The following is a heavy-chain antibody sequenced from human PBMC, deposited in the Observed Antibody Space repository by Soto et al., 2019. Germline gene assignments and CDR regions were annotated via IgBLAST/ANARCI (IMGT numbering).Heavy chain of an antibody. CDR1: GYTFTNHY. CDR3: ARDKQEGDLLVPYGLDV. J-gene: IGHJ6*02. CDR2: INPNNGGT. D-gene: IGHD1-26*01. V-gene: IGHV1-2*04. Sequence: QGQLVQSGAEVKKPGASVKVSCKSSGYTFTNHYVHWVRQAPGQGLEWMGWINPNNGGTNDAQKFQGWVTMTRATSISTVYMELSRLTSDDTAVYYCARDKQEGDLLVPYGLDVWGQGTTVIVSS.